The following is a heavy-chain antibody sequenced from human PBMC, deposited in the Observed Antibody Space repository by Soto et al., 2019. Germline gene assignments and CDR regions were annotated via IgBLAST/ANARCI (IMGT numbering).Heavy chain of an antibody. CDR3: ARTVIGGFEY. J-gene: IGHJ4*02. D-gene: IGHD3-3*01. Sequence: PSETLSLTCSVSGVSLISTSGYYWGWIRLAPGKGLEWIGNVHYSGSTNYNPSLKSRVTISVDTSKNQFSLKLSSVTAADTAVYYCARTVIGGFEYWGQGTLVTVSS. V-gene: IGHV4-39*07. CDR2: VHYSGST. CDR1: GVSLISTSGYY.